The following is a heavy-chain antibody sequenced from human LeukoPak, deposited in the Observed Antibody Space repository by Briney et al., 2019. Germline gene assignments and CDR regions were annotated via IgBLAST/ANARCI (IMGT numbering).Heavy chain of an antibody. CDR1: GGTFSSYA. CDR2: IIPILGIA. D-gene: IGHD6-13*01. CDR3: ARAPSPADSSSPL. Sequence: ASVKVSCKASGGTFSSYAISWVRQAPGQGLEWMGRIIPILGIANYAQKFQGRVTITADKSTSTAYIELSSLRSEDTAVYYCARAPSPADSSSPLWGQGTLVTVSS. J-gene: IGHJ4*02. V-gene: IGHV1-69*04.